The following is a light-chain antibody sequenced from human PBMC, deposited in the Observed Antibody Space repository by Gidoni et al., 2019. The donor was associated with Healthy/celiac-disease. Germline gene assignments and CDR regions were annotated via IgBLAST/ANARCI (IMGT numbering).Light chain of an antibody. V-gene: IGLV1-51*02. CDR2: ENN. J-gene: IGLJ2*01. Sequence: QSVLTQPPSVSAAPGQTVTISCSGSSSNIGNNYVSWSQQLPGTAPKLLIYENNKRPSGIPDRFSGSKSGTSATLGITGLQTGDEADYYCGTWDSSLSAVVFGGGTKLTVL. CDR1: SSNIGNNY. CDR3: GTWDSSLSAVV.